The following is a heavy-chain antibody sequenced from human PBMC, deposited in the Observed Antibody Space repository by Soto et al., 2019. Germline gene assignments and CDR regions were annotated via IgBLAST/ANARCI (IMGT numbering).Heavy chain of an antibody. CDR3: ARGSGYYYWDDY. Sequence: ASVKVSCKASGYTFSSYYMNWVRQAPGQGLEWLGIINPSGGYTTYAQRFLGRVTMTSDTSTSTVHMELGSLTSEDTAVYYCARGSGYYYWDDYWGQGTLVTSPQ. CDR2: INPSGGYT. J-gene: IGHJ4*02. CDR1: GYTFSSYY. V-gene: IGHV1-46*01. D-gene: IGHD3-22*01.